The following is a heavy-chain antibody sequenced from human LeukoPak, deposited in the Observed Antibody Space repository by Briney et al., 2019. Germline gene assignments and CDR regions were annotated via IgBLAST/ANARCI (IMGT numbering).Heavy chain of an antibody. Sequence: ASVKVSFAASGYTFTGYYMHWVRQAPGQGLEWMGWINPNSGGTNYAQKFQGWVTMTRDTSISTAYMELSRLRSDDTAVYYCARGPPNWGYDYWGPGTLVTVSS. CDR3: ARGPPNWGYDY. CDR1: GYTFTGYY. D-gene: IGHD7-27*01. J-gene: IGHJ4*02. V-gene: IGHV1-2*04. CDR2: INPNSGGT.